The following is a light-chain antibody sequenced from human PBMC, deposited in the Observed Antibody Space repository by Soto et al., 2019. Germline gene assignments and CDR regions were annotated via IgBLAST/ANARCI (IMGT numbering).Light chain of an antibody. V-gene: IGLV2-11*01. CDR3: QSYDRSLSSPI. CDR1: SSDVGGYDF. J-gene: IGLJ2*01. Sequence: QSALTQPRSVSGSPGQSVTISCTGSSSDVGGYDFVSWYRQHPGKAPKLMLYDVTKRPSGVPDRFSGSKSGNSASLTISGLRPEDEADYYCQSYDRSLSSPIFGGGTKVTVL. CDR2: DVT.